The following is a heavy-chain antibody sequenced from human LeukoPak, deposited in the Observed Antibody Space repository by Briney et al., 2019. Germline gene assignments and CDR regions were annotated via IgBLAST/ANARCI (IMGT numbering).Heavy chain of an antibody. CDR3: ARALVNYCTGGSCYFHY. CDR1: GFTFSSYA. V-gene: IGHV3-21*01. J-gene: IGHJ4*02. Sequence: GGSLRLSCAASGFTFSSYAMSWVRQAPGKGLEWVSSISTTGNYIHYADSVKGRFTISRDNAKNSLYLQMNSLRAEDTAVYYCARALVNYCTGGSCYFHYWGQGTLVTVSS. D-gene: IGHD2-15*01. CDR2: ISTTGNYI.